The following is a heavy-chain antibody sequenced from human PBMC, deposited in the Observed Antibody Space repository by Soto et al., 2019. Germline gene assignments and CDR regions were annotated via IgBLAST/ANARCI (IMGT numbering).Heavy chain of an antibody. CDR3: ARDIEPPGLFFDY. Sequence: PGGSLRLSCAAFGFSFSDYYMRWIRQAQGKGLEWVSYIDFSSNSIYYADSVKGRFTISRDNAKNSLYLQMNSLRAEDTAVYYCARDIEPPGLFFDYWGQGTLVTVSS. CDR1: GFSFSDYY. CDR2: IDFSSNSI. D-gene: IGHD6-13*01. J-gene: IGHJ4*02. V-gene: IGHV3-11*01.